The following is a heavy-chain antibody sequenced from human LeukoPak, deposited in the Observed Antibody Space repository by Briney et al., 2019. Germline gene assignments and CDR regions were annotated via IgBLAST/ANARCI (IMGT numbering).Heavy chain of an antibody. Sequence: SQTLSLTCVISGDSVSSNSATWHWIRQSPSRGFEWLGRTHYRSKWSSDYAVSVRSRITIDPDTSKNQFSLHLNSVSPEDTAIYYCARAESLTGQNWFDPWGQGTLVTVSS. CDR1: GDSVSSNSAT. D-gene: IGHD4/OR15-4a*01. V-gene: IGHV6-1*01. CDR2: THYRSKWSS. CDR3: ARAESLTGQNWFDP. J-gene: IGHJ5*02.